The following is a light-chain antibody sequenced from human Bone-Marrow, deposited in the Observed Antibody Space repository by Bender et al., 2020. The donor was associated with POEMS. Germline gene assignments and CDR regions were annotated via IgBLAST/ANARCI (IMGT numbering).Light chain of an antibody. J-gene: IGLJ3*02. CDR2: DVT. CDR1: SSDLGSYNL. Sequence: QPALTQPASVSGSPGQSITISCTGSSSDLGSYNLASWYQQHPGKAPKLMIYDVTKRPSGVPTRFSGSKSGNTASLTISGLQAEDEADYFCCSYVGSSTPNRVFGGGTKLTVL. CDR3: CSYVGSSTPNRV. V-gene: IGLV2-23*02.